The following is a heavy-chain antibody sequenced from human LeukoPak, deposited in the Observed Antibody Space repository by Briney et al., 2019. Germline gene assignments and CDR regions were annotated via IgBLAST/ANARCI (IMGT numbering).Heavy chain of an antibody. CDR1: GYTFTDYY. Sequence: ASVKVSCKASGYTFTDYYMHWVRQAPGQGLEWMGWINPNSGGTKYAQKFQGRVTMTRDTSIGTAYMELSSLRPDDTAVYYCARDSPLAYWGQGALVTVSS. J-gene: IGHJ4*02. CDR3: ARDSPLAY. V-gene: IGHV1-2*02. CDR2: INPNSGGT. D-gene: IGHD3-16*01.